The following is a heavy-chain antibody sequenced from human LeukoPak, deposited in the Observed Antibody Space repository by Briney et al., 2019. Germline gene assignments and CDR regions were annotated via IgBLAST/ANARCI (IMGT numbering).Heavy chain of an antibody. CDR1: GYTFTDHY. CDR3: VRESVTMIVVVTEPYYFDY. CDR2: INPSGGST. J-gene: IGHJ4*02. Sequence: ASVKVSCKASGYTFTDHYMHWVRQAPGQGLEWMGIINPSGGSTSYAQKFQGRVTMTRDTSTSTVYMELSSLRSEDTAVYYCVRESVTMIVVVTEPYYFDYWGQGTLVTVSS. D-gene: IGHD3-22*01. V-gene: IGHV1-46*01.